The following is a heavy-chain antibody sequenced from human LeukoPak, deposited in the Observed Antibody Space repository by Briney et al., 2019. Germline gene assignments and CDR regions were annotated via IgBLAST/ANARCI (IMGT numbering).Heavy chain of an antibody. V-gene: IGHV3-48*01. CDR3: ARSALLWFGGQYHYYYMDV. D-gene: IGHD3-10*01. Sequence: PGGSLRLSCAASGFTFSSYSMNWVRQAPGKGLEWVSYISSSSSTIYYADSVKGRFTISRDNAKNSLYLQMNSLRAEDTAVYYCARSALLWFGGQYHYYYMDVWGKGTTVTVSS. CDR2: ISSSSSTI. J-gene: IGHJ6*03. CDR1: GFTFSSYS.